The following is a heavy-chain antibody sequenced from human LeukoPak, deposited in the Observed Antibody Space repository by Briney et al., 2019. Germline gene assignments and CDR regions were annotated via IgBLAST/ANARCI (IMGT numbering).Heavy chain of an antibody. Sequence: PGGSLRLSCAASGFTFSTNSMNWVRQAPGKGLEWVSYITSGSSTIYYADSVKGRFTISRDNAKNSLYLQMNSLRDEDTAVYYCASGYSGYSAGSYWGQGTLVTVSS. CDR3: ASGYSGYSAGSY. D-gene: IGHD5-12*01. V-gene: IGHV3-48*02. J-gene: IGHJ4*02. CDR1: GFTFSTNS. CDR2: ITSGSSTI.